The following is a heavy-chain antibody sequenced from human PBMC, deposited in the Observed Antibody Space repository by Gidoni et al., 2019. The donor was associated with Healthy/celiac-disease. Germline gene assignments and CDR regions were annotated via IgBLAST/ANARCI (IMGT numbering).Heavy chain of an antibody. D-gene: IGHD4-17*01. CDR1: GGTFSSYT. J-gene: IGHJ3*02. Sequence: QVQLVQSGAEVKKPGSSVKVSCKASGGTFSSYTISWVRQAPGQGLEWMGRIIPILGIANYAQKFQGRVTITADKSTSTAYMELSSLRSEDTAVYYCARDLEWGYGGNSNDAFDIWGQGTMVTVSS. CDR3: ARDLEWGYGGNSNDAFDI. V-gene: IGHV1-69*08. CDR2: IIPILGIA.